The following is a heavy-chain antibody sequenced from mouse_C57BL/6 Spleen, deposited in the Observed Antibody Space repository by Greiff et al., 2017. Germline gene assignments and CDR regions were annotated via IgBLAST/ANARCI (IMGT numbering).Heavy chain of an antibody. D-gene: IGHD1-1*01. Sequence: DVKLVESGGDLVKPGGSLKPSCAASGFTFSSYGMSWVRQTPDKRLEWVATISSGGSYTYYPDSVKGRFTISRDNAKNTLYLQMSSLKSEDTAMYYCARGGYYGSSPWFAYWGQGTLVTVSA. V-gene: IGHV5-6*02. J-gene: IGHJ3*01. CDR1: GFTFSSYG. CDR3: ARGGYYGSSPWFAY. CDR2: ISSGGSYT.